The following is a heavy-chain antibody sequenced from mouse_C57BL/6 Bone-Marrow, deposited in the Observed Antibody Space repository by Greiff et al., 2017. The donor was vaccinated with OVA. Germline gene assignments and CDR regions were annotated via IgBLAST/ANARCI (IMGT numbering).Heavy chain of an antibody. CDR1: GYTFTSYW. CDR3: SRLGGVLLYAMDY. Sequence: VQLQQPGAELVRPGTSVKLSCKASGYTFTSYWMHWVKQRPGQGLEWIGVIDPSDSYTNYNQKFKGKATLTVDTSSSTAYMQLSSLTSEDSAVYDCSRLGGVLLYAMDYWGRGTAITVSS. D-gene: IGHD3-1*01. CDR2: IDPSDSYT. J-gene: IGHJ4*01. V-gene: IGHV1-59*01.